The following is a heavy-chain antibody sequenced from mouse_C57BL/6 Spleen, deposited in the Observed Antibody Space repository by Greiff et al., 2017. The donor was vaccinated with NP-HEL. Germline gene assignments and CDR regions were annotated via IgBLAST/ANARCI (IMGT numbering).Heavy chain of an antibody. Sequence: VQLQQSGAELVKPGASVKISCKASGYAFSSYWMNWVKQRPGKGLEWIGQIYPGDGDTNYNGKFKGKATLTADKSSSTAYMQLSSLTSEDSAVYFCAKGRQLPHWYFDVWGTGTTVTVSS. CDR1: GYAFSSYW. CDR2: IYPGDGDT. J-gene: IGHJ1*03. CDR3: AKGRQLPHWYFDV. V-gene: IGHV1-80*01. D-gene: IGHD4-1*02.